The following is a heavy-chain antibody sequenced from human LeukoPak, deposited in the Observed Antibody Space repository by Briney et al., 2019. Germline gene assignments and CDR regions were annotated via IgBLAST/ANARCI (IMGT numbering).Heavy chain of an antibody. CDR3: AKVRRRVVAAAGIDY. CDR1: GFTFSSYG. Sequence: GGSLRLSCAASGFTFSSYGMSWVRQAPGKGLEWVSAISGSGGSTYYADSAKGRFTISRDNSKNTLYLQMNSLRAEDTAVYYCAKVRRRVVAAAGIDYWGQGTLVTVSS. J-gene: IGHJ4*02. CDR2: ISGSGGST. V-gene: IGHV3-23*01. D-gene: IGHD6-13*01.